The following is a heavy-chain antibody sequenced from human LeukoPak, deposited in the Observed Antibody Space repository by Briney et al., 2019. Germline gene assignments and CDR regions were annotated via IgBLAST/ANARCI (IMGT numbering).Heavy chain of an antibody. J-gene: IGHJ3*02. V-gene: IGHV4-59*01. CDR2: IYYSGST. Sequence: SETLSLTCTVSGGSISSYYWSWIRQPPGKGLEWIGYIYYSGSTNYNPSLKSRVTISVDTSKNQFSLKLSSVTAADTAVYYCASFIGRWSGYGADAFDIWGQGTMVTVSS. CDR3: ASFIGRWSGYGADAFDI. CDR1: GGSISSYY. D-gene: IGHD3-3*01.